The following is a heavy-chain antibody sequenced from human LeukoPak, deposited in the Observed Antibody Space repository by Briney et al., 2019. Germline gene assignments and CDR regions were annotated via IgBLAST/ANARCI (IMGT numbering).Heavy chain of an antibody. D-gene: IGHD6-19*01. CDR1: GFTFSSYG. Sequence: GGSLRLSCAASGFTFSSYGMHWVRQAPGKGLEWVAVIWYDGSNKYYADSVKGRFTISRDNSKNTLYLQMNSLRAEDTAVYYCARDGSSGWYLDYWGQGTLVTVSS. CDR3: ARDGSSGWYLDY. V-gene: IGHV3-33*01. CDR2: IWYDGSNK. J-gene: IGHJ4*02.